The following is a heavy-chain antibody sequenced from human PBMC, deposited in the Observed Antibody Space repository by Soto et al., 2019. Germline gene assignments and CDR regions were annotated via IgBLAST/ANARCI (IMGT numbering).Heavy chain of an antibody. CDR1: GYTFTGYY. V-gene: IGHV1-2*02. J-gene: IGHJ3*02. D-gene: IGHD2-15*01. Sequence: ASVKVSCKASGYTFTGYYMHWVRQAPGQGLEWMGWINPNSGGTNYAQKFQGRVTMTRDTSISTAYMELSRLRSDDTAVYYCEREHIHSPGAFDIWGQGTMVTVS. CDR2: INPNSGGT. CDR3: EREHIHSPGAFDI.